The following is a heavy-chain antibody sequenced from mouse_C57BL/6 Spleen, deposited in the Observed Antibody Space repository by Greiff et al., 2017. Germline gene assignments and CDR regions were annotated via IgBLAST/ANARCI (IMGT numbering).Heavy chain of an antibody. V-gene: IGHV5-9-1*02. CDR3: TRASVPYYFDY. D-gene: IGHD3-2*02. J-gene: IGHJ2*01. CDR2: ISSGGDYI. Sequence: EVMLVESGEGLVKPGGSLKLSCAASGFTFSSYAMSWVRQTPEKRLEWVAYISSGGDYIYYADTVKGRFTISRDNAMNTLYLQMSSLKSEDTAMYYCTRASVPYYFDYWGQGTTLTVSS. CDR1: GFTFSSYA.